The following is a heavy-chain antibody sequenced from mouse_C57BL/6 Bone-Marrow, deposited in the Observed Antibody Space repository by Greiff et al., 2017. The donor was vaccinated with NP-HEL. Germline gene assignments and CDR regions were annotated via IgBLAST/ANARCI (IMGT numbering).Heavy chain of an antibody. D-gene: IGHD1-1*01. CDR3: ARGNSLLLRYWYFDV. CDR2: FHPYNDDT. Sequence: VQLQQSGAELVKPGASVKMSCKASGYTFTTYPIEWMKQNHGKSLEWIGNFHPYNDDTKYNEKFKGKATLTVEKSSSTVYLELSRLTSDDSAVYYCARGNSLLLRYWYFDVWGTGTTVTVSS. CDR1: GYTFTTYP. J-gene: IGHJ1*03. V-gene: IGHV1-47*01.